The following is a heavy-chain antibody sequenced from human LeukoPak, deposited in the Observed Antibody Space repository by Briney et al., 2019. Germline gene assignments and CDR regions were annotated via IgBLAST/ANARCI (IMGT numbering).Heavy chain of an antibody. CDR3: ATTEIAAAGTWDY. CDR2: INHSGGT. V-gene: IGHV4-34*01. Sequence: SETLSLTYAVYGGSFSGYYWSWIRQPPGKGLEWIGEINHSGGTNYNPSLKSRVTISIGTSKNQFSLKLSSVTAADTAVYYCATTEIAAAGTWDYWGQGILVTVSS. J-gene: IGHJ4*02. D-gene: IGHD6-13*01. CDR1: GGSFSGYY.